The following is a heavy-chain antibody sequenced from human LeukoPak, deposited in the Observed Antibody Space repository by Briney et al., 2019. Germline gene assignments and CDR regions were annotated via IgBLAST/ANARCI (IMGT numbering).Heavy chain of an antibody. Sequence: PGGSLRLSCAASGFTFSSYAMSWVRQAPGKGLKWVSVIYSGGSTYYADSVKGRFTISRDNSKNTLYLQMNSLRAEDTAVYYCARGYSSSWGDKSFDYWGQGTLVTVSS. J-gene: IGHJ4*02. V-gene: IGHV3-66*01. CDR2: IYSGGST. D-gene: IGHD6-13*01. CDR1: GFTFSSYA. CDR3: ARGYSSSWGDKSFDY.